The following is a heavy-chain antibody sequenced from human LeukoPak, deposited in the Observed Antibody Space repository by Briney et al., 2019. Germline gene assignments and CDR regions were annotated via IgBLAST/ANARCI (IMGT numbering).Heavy chain of an antibody. V-gene: IGHV4-59*01. J-gene: IGHJ6*02. D-gene: IGHD1-26*01. CDR2: IYYSGST. CDR3: ARGRGGATDYYYYGMDV. CDR1: GGSISSYY. Sequence: SETLSLTCTVSGGSISSYYWSWIRQPPGKGLEWIRYIYYSGSTNYNPSLKSRVTISVDTSKNQFSLKLSSVTAADTAVYYCARGRGGATDYYYYGMDVWGQGTTVTVSS.